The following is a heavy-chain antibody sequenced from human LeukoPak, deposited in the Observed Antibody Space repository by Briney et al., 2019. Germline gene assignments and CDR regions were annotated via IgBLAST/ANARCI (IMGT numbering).Heavy chain of an antibody. Sequence: GASVKVSCKASGGTFSSYAMHWVRQAPGQRLEWMGWINAGNGNTKYSQKFQGRVTITRDTSASTAYMELSSLRSEDTAVYYCARGYCSSTSCLPGYWGQGTLVTVSS. CDR1: GGTFSSYA. CDR2: INAGNGNT. J-gene: IGHJ4*02. D-gene: IGHD2-2*01. V-gene: IGHV1-3*01. CDR3: ARGYCSSTSCLPGY.